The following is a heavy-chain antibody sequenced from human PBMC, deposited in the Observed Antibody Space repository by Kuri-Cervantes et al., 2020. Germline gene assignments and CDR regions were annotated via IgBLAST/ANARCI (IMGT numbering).Heavy chain of an antibody. D-gene: IGHD1-26*01. J-gene: IGHJ5*02. CDR2: ISYDGSNK. CDR1: GFTFSSYG. Sequence: GESLKISCAASGFTFSSYGMHWVRQAPGKGLEWVAVISYDGSNKYYADSVKGRFTISRDNSKNTLYLQMNSLRAEDTAVYYCAKGKSGSYYFNWFDPWGQGTLVTVSS. V-gene: IGHV3-30*18. CDR3: AKGKSGSYYFNWFDP.